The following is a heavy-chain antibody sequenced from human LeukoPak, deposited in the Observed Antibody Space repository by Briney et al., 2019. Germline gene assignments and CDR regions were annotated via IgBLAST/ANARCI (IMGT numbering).Heavy chain of an antibody. CDR2: ISYSGST. J-gene: IGHJ4*02. D-gene: IGHD1-26*01. CDR1: GASINSHY. V-gene: IGHV4-59*08. Sequence: SETLSLTCTVSGASINSHYWSWIRQPPGKGLEWIGYISYSGSTNYNPSLKSRVIISVDTSKTHFSLNLSSVTAADTAFYYCARHRVSGSSYSALDYWGQGTLVSLSS. CDR3: ARHRVSGSSYSALDY.